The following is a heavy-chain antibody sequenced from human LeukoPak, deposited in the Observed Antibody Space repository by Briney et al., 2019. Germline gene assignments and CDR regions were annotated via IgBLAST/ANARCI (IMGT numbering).Heavy chain of an antibody. V-gene: IGHV3-53*01. CDR1: GFTVSSNY. Sequence: GGSLRLSCAASGFTVSSNYMSWVRQAPGKGLEWVSVIYSGGSTYYADSVKGRFTISRDNSKNTLYLQMNSLRAEDTAVYYCARDLPLDDCGGDCSYYYGMDVWGQGTTVTVSS. D-gene: IGHD2-21*02. J-gene: IGHJ6*02. CDR3: ARDLPLDDCGGDCSYYYGMDV. CDR2: IYSGGST.